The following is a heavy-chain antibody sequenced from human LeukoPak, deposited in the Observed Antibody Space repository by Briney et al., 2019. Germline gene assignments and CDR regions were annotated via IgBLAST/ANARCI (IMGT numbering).Heavy chain of an antibody. J-gene: IGHJ4*02. CDR1: GYTFTSYG. Sequence: ASVKVSCKASGYTFTSYGISWVRQAPGQGPEWMGWISAYNGNTNYAQKFQGRVTMTTDTSTSTAYMELRSLRSDDTAVYYCARDRYPRWEYQPLYPNYWGQGTLVTVSS. V-gene: IGHV1-18*01. D-gene: IGHD2-2*02. CDR2: ISAYNGNT. CDR3: ARDRYPRWEYQPLYPNY.